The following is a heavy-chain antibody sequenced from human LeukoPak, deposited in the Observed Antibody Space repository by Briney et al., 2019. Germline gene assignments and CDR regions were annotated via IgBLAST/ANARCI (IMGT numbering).Heavy chain of an antibody. Sequence: GGSLRLSCAASGFTFGSYDMHWVRQATGKGLEWVSAIGTAGDPYYPGSVKGRFTISRENAKNSLYLQMNSLRAGDTAVYYCARGALQQWLRPYYYYGMDVWGKGTTVTVSS. V-gene: IGHV3-13*05. CDR1: GFTFGSYD. CDR2: IGTAGDP. CDR3: ARGALQQWLRPYYYYGMDV. J-gene: IGHJ6*04. D-gene: IGHD6-19*01.